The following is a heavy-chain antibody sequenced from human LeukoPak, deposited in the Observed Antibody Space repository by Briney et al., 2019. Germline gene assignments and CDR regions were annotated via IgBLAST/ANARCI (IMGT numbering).Heavy chain of an antibody. CDR3: ATLNWYFDL. J-gene: IGHJ2*01. CDR2: INTDGSST. CDR1: GFTFSSYW. V-gene: IGHV3-74*01. Sequence: GGSLRLSCAASGFTFSSYWMHWVRQAPGKGPVWVSRINTDGSSTSYADSVKGRFTISRDNAKNTLYLQMNSLRAEDTAVYYCATLNWYFDLWGRGTLVTVSS.